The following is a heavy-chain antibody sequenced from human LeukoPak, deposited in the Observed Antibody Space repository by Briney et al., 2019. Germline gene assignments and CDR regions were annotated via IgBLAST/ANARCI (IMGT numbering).Heavy chain of an antibody. Sequence: GGSLRLSCAASGFTFSNYWMSWVRQAPGKGLEWVANIRQDGSEKYDVDSVKGRFTISRDNAKNSLYLQVNSLRAEDTAVYYCAREIHNNFWSGPGFDYWGQGTLVTVSS. J-gene: IGHJ4*02. CDR2: IRQDGSEK. CDR3: AREIHNNFWSGPGFDY. V-gene: IGHV3-7*01. CDR1: GFTFSNYW. D-gene: IGHD3-3*01.